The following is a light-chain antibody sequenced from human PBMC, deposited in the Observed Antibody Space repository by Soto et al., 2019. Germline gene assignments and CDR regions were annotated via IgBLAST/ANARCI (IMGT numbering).Light chain of an antibody. CDR1: QDIRGA. Sequence: GDRVTITCRASQDIRGALAWYRQKPGKAPKMLIYDVTTLESGVPLRFSGSSSGTDFTLTISSLQPADFATYYCLQFNSYPITFGQGTRLEIK. V-gene: IGKV1-13*02. CDR2: DVT. J-gene: IGKJ5*01. CDR3: LQFNSYPIT.